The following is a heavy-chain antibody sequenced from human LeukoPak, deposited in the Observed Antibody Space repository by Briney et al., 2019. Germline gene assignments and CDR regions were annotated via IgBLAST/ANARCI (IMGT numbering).Heavy chain of an antibody. V-gene: IGHV3-30-3*01. CDR3: ARDSSWDGSGTFGHFDY. Sequence: PGRSLRLSCAASGFTFSSYAMHWVRQAPGKGLEWVAVISYDGSNKYYADSVKGRFTISRDNSKNTLYLQMNSLRAEDTAVYYCARDSSWDGSGTFGHFDYWGQGTLVTVSS. CDR2: ISYDGSNK. D-gene: IGHD3-10*01. CDR1: GFTFSSYA. J-gene: IGHJ4*02.